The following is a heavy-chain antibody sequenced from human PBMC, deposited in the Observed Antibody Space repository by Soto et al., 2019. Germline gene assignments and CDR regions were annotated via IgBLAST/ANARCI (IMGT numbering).Heavy chain of an antibody. CDR3: ARAPMVRREPRVNWFDP. J-gene: IGHJ5*02. CDR2: ISAYNGNT. CDR1: GYTFTSYG. Sequence: QVQLVQSGAEVKKPGVSVKVSCKASGYTFTSYGISWVRQAPGQGLEWMGWISAYNGNTNYAQKLQGRVTMTTDTSTSTAYMELRSLRPDDTVVYYCARAPMVRREPRVNWFDPWGQGTLVTVSS. V-gene: IGHV1-18*01. D-gene: IGHD3-10*01.